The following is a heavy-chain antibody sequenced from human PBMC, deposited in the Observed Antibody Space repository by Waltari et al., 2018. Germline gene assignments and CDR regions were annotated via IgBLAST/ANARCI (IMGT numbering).Heavy chain of an antibody. CDR1: GGSISSYY. Sequence: QVQLQASGPGLVKPSETLSLTCTVPGGSISSYYWRRIRQPPGKGLEWIGYIYYSGSTNYNPYLKSRVTISVDTSKNQFSLKLSSVTAADTAVYYCARQRQWLANYYFDYWGQGTLVTVSS. J-gene: IGHJ4*02. CDR3: ARQRQWLANYYFDY. V-gene: IGHV4-59*08. CDR2: IYYSGST. D-gene: IGHD6-19*01.